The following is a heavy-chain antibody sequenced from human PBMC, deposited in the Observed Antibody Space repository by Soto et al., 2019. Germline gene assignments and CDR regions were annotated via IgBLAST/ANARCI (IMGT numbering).Heavy chain of an antibody. CDR3: AIDKNIVVVVAATTYYYYGMDV. Sequence: SQTLSLTCAISGDSVSSNSAAWNWIRQSPSRGLEWLGRTYYRSKWYNDYAVSVKSRITINPDTSKNQFSLQLNSVTPEDTAVYYCAIDKNIVVVVAATTYYYYGMDVWGQGTTVTVSS. D-gene: IGHD2-15*01. V-gene: IGHV6-1*01. J-gene: IGHJ6*02. CDR2: TYYRSKWYN. CDR1: GDSVSSNSAA.